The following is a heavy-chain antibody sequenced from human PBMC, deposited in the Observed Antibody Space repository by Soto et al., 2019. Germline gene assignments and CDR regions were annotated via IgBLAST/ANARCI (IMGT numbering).Heavy chain of an antibody. CDR2: IIPISKTT. CDR3: ARSQGSSTSLEIYYYYYYGMDV. Sequence: QVQLVQSGAEVKKPGSSVKVSCKASGGTFSSYAISWVRQAPGQGLEWMGGIIPISKTTNYAQKFQGRVTITADESKSTAYIELSSLRSEDTAVYYCARSQGSSTSLEIYYYYYYGMDVWGQGTTVTVSS. J-gene: IGHJ6*02. V-gene: IGHV1-69*01. D-gene: IGHD2-2*01. CDR1: GGTFSSYA.